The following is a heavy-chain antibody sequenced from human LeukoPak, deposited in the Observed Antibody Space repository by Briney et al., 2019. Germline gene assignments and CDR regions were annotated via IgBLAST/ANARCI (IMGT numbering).Heavy chain of an antibody. J-gene: IGHJ4*02. CDR1: GCSFTTYW. CDR2: IYPGDSDT. Sequence: GESLKISCKGSGCSFTTYWIGWVRQMPGKGLEWMGIIYPGDSDTRYSPSVQGQVTISADKSISTAFLQWSSLKASDTAIYYCATIDFGSGSFYPDYWGQGTLVTVSS. D-gene: IGHD3-10*01. V-gene: IGHV5-51*01. CDR3: ATIDFGSGSFYPDY.